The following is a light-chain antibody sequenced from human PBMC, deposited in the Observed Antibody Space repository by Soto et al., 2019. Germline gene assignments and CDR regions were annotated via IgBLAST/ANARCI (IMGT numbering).Light chain of an antibody. CDR3: QQYVSSLIT. CDR1: QSVSSSY. Sequence: EIVLTQSPGTLSLSPGERATLPCRASQSVSSSYLAWYQQKPGQAPRLLIYGASSRATGIPDRFSGSGSGTDFTLTISRLEPEDFAVYYCQQYVSSLITFGQGTRLEIK. V-gene: IGKV3-20*01. J-gene: IGKJ5*01. CDR2: GAS.